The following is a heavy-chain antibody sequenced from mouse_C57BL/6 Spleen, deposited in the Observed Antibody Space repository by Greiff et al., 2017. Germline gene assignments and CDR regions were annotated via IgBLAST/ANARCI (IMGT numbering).Heavy chain of an antibody. CDR3: ARLLYYGSSPPNAMDY. CDR1: GYTFTSYW. V-gene: IGHV1-50*01. J-gene: IGHJ4*01. Sequence: QVQLQQPGAELVKPGASVKLSCKASGYTFTSYWMQWVKQRPGQGLEWIGEIDPSGSYTNYNQKFKGKGNLTVDTSSSTAYMQLSRLTSEDSAVYYCARLLYYGSSPPNAMDYWGQGTSVTVSS. D-gene: IGHD1-1*01. CDR2: IDPSGSYT.